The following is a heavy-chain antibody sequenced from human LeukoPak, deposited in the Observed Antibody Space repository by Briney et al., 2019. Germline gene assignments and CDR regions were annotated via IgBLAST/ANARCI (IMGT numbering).Heavy chain of an antibody. D-gene: IGHD4-17*01. CDR2: ISGSGGST. J-gene: IGHJ3*02. CDR1: GFTFSSYS. Sequence: GGSLRLSCAASGFTFSSYSMNWVRQAPGKGLEWVSAISGSGGSTYYADSVKGRFTISRDNSKNTLYLQMNSLRAEDTAVYYCAKSPRTVTTAPGAFDIWGQGTMVTVSS. V-gene: IGHV3-23*01. CDR3: AKSPRTVTTAPGAFDI.